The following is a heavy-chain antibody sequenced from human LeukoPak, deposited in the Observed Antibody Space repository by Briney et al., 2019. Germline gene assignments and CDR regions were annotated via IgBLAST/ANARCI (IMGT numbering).Heavy chain of an antibody. CDR1: GGTFSSCA. V-gene: IGHV1-69*04. Sequence: SVKVSCKASGGTFSSCAISWVRQAPGQGLEWMGRIIPILGIANYAQKFQGRVTITADKSTSTAYMELSSLRSEDTAVYYCARLTGYSSGYHDYWGQGTLVTVSS. CDR2: IIPILGIA. CDR3: ARLTGYSSGYHDY. J-gene: IGHJ4*02. D-gene: IGHD6-19*01.